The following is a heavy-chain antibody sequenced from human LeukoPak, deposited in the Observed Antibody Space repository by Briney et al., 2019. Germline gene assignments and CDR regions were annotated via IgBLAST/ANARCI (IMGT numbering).Heavy chain of an antibody. V-gene: IGHV3-30-3*01. CDR3: ARDWGYSYDY. D-gene: IGHD5-18*01. CDR1: GFTFSSYT. CDR2: ISYDGSNE. Sequence: GRSLRLSCAASGFTFSSYTMHWVRQAPGKGLEWVALISYDGSNEYYADSVKGRFTISRDNSKNTLYLQMNSLTTEDTAVYYCARDWGYSYDYWGQGTLVTVSS. J-gene: IGHJ4*02.